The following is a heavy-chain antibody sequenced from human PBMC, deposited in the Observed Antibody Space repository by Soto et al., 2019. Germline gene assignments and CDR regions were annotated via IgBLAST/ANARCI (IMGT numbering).Heavy chain of an antibody. D-gene: IGHD1-1*01. J-gene: IGHJ4*02. CDR1: GGSFSGYY. V-gene: IGHV4-34*01. CDR3: VRVEMATTNDY. Sequence: SETLSLTCAVYGGSFSGYYWSWIRQPPGKGLEWIGEINHSGSTNYNPSLKSRVTISVDTSKNQFSLKLSSVTAADTAVYYCVRVEMATTNDYWGQGTLVTVSS. CDR2: INHSGST.